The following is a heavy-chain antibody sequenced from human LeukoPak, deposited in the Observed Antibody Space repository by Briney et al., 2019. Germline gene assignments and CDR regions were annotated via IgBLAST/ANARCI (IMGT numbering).Heavy chain of an antibody. Sequence: GGSLRLSCAASGFTFSDYYMSWIRQAPGKGLEWVSYISSSGSTIYYADSVKGRFTVSRDNSKNTLYLQMNSLRAEDTAVYYCANDGAYYDSNTDAFDIWGQGTMVTVSS. D-gene: IGHD3-22*01. V-gene: IGHV3-11*01. CDR2: ISSSGSTI. J-gene: IGHJ3*02. CDR1: GFTFSDYY. CDR3: ANDGAYYDSNTDAFDI.